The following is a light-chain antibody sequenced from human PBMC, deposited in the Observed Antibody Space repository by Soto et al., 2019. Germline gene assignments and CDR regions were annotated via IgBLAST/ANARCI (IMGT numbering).Light chain of an antibody. Sequence: QSVLTQPASVSGSPGQSITISCTGTSSDVGSYNLVSWYQQHPGKAPKVMIYEVSKRPSGVSNRFSGSKSGNTASLTISGLQAEDEADYYCCSYAGSNTWVFGGGTKLTVL. CDR3: CSYAGSNTWV. J-gene: IGLJ3*02. V-gene: IGLV2-23*02. CDR1: SSDVGSYNL. CDR2: EVS.